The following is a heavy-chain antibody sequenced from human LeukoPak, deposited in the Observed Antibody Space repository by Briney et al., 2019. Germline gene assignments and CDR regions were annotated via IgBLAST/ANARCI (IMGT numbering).Heavy chain of an antibody. J-gene: IGHJ4*02. CDR2: INHSGST. CDR3: ASPGNPGSGSYRN. CDR1: GGSISTTSYY. D-gene: IGHD3-10*01. V-gene: IGHV4-39*07. Sequence: SETLSLTCTVSGGSISTTSYYWSWIRQPPGKGLEWIGEINHSGSTNYNPSLKSRVTISVDTSKNQFSLKLSSVTAADTAVYYCASPGNPGSGSYRNWGQGTLVTVSS.